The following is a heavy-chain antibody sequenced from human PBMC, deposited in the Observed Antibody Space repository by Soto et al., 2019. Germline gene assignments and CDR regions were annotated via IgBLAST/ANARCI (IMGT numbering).Heavy chain of an antibody. Sequence: QVQLVQSGAEVKKPGSSVKVSCKASGGTVSSYAISWVRQAPGQRLEWMGGIIPIFGTANYAQKFQGRVTITADESTSTAYMELSSLRSEDTAVYYCARPPQAGSSSGWYAYWGQGTLVTVSS. CDR1: GGTVSSYA. CDR2: IIPIFGTA. D-gene: IGHD6-19*01. V-gene: IGHV1-69*01. CDR3: ARPPQAGSSSGWYAY. J-gene: IGHJ4*02.